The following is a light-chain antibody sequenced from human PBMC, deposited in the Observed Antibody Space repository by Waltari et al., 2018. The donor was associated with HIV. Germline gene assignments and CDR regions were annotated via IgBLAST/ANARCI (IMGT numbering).Light chain of an antibody. V-gene: IGKV3-15*01. Sequence: EIVMTQSPATLSVSPGERATLSCRASQGVSSNLAWYQQKPGQAPRLLINDASTRATGIPARFSGSGSGTEFTLTISSLQSEDFAVYYCQQYNNWPRTFGQGTKVEIK. J-gene: IGKJ1*01. CDR1: QGVSSN. CDR2: DAS. CDR3: QQYNNWPRT.